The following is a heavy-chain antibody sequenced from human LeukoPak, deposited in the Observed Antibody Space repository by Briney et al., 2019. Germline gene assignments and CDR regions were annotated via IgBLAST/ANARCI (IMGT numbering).Heavy chain of an antibody. CDR3: ARNAPRGRTAAGKTPNWFDP. CDR2: INHSGST. J-gene: IGHJ5*02. D-gene: IGHD6-13*01. CDR1: GGSFSGYY. V-gene: IGHV4-34*01. Sequence: SETLSLTCAVYGGSFSGYYWSWIRQPPGKGLGWIGEINHSGSTNYNPSLKSRVTISVDTSKNQFSLKLSSVTAADTAVYHCARNAPRGRTAAGKTPNWFDPWGQGTLVTVSS.